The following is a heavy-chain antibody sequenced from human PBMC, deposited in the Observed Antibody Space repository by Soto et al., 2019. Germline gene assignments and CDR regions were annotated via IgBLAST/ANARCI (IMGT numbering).Heavy chain of an antibody. V-gene: IGHV1-3*01. J-gene: IGHJ4*02. D-gene: IGHD2-2*01. Sequence: QVQLVQSGAEVKKPGASVKISCKASGYTFTSYAMHWVRQAPGQRLEWMGWINAGNGYTKYSQKFQGRVTVTRDTSASTAYMELSSLRSEYTAVYYCVTAGVDCSTTTCYVIDYWGQGTLVTVSS. CDR3: VTAGVDCSTTTCYVIDY. CDR1: GYTFTSYA. CDR2: INAGNGYT.